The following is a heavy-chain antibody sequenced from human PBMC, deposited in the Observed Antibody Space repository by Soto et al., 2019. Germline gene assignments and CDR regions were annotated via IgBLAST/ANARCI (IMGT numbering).Heavy chain of an antibody. Sequence: SVKVSCKASGGTFSSYAISWVRQAPGQGLEWMGGIIPIFGTANYAQKFQGRVTITADESTSTAYMELSSLRSEDTAVYYCARYCSGGSCYPNYDYWGQGTLVTVPQ. J-gene: IGHJ4*02. V-gene: IGHV1-69*13. CDR2: IIPIFGTA. CDR3: ARYCSGGSCYPNYDY. CDR1: GGTFSSYA. D-gene: IGHD2-15*01.